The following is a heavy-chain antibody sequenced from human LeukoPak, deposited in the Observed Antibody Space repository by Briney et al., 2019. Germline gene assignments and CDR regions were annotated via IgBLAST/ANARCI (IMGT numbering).Heavy chain of an antibody. V-gene: IGHV1-69*04. CDR2: IIPILGIA. Sequence: SVKVSCKASGGTFSSYAISWVRQAPGQGLEWMGRIIPILGIANYAQKFQGRVTITADKSTSTAYMELSSLRSEDTAVYYCARAWDFTGPTRYNWFDPWGQGTLVTVSS. CDR1: GGTFSSYA. J-gene: IGHJ5*02. D-gene: IGHD2-8*02. CDR3: ARAWDFTGPTRYNWFDP.